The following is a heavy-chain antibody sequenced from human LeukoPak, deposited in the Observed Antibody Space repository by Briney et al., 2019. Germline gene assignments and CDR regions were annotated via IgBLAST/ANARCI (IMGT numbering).Heavy chain of an antibody. Sequence: SETLSLTCTVSGGSIRRYYWSWIRLSPGKGLEWIGYIFYSGSTNYNPSLMSRVTISVDTSKNQFSLKLSSVTAADTAVYYCARHPTDYYYFDLWGRGTLVTISS. CDR1: GGSIRRYY. V-gene: IGHV4-59*08. CDR3: ARHPTDYYYFDL. CDR2: IFYSGST. J-gene: IGHJ2*01.